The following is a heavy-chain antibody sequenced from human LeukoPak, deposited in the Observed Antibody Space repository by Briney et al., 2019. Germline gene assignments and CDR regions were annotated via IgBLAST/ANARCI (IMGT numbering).Heavy chain of an antibody. D-gene: IGHD3-10*01. Sequence: GGSLRLSCAASGFTFSSYAMSWVRQAPGKGLEWVSAISGSGGSTYYADSVKGRLTISRDNSKNTLYLQMNSLRAEDTAVYYCAKSMGFGELFRIDYYYFDYWGQGTLVTVSS. J-gene: IGHJ4*02. V-gene: IGHV3-23*01. CDR1: GFTFSSYA. CDR3: AKSMGFGELFRIDYYYFDY. CDR2: ISGSGGST.